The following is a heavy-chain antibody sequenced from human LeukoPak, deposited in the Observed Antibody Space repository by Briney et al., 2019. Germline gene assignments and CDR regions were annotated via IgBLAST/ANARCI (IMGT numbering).Heavy chain of an antibody. CDR1: GFTFSTYA. CDR2: IGYGGTP. D-gene: IGHD1-26*01. Sequence: GGSLRLSCAASGFTFSTYAMSWVRQAPGKGLEWVSTIGYGGTPCYADSVRGRLTISRDNSKNTLHLQMNSLRAEDTAVYYCAKVMSPTWRGGTYTLDVWGQGTTVTVSS. J-gene: IGHJ6*02. V-gene: IGHV3-23*01. CDR3: AKVMSPTWRGGTYTLDV.